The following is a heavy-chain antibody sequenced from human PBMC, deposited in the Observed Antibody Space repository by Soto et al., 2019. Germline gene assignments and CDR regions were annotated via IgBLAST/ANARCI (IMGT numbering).Heavy chain of an antibody. V-gene: IGHV4-61*01. CDR1: GGSVSSGSYY. J-gene: IGHJ6*03. Sequence: SETLSLTCTVSGGSVSSGSYYWSWIRQPPGKGLEWIGYIYYSGSTNYNPSLKSRVTISVDTSKNQFSLKLSSVTAADTAVYYCAKCSNDYDFWSGYYYYYMDVWGKGTTVTVSS. D-gene: IGHD3-3*01. CDR2: IYYSGST. CDR3: AKCSNDYDFWSGYYYYYMDV.